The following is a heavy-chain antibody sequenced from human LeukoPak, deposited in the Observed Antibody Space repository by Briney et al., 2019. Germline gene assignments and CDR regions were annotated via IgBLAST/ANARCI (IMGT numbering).Heavy chain of an antibody. Sequence: PSETLSLTCTVSGGSISSSSYYWGWIRQPPGKGLEWIGSIYYSGSTYYNPSLKSRVTMSVDTSKNQFSLKLSSVTAADTAVYYCARELYFDWLVASFSEMGENYFDYWGQGTLVTVSS. CDR2: IYYSGST. J-gene: IGHJ4*02. CDR1: GGSISSSSYY. V-gene: IGHV4-39*07. CDR3: ARELYFDWLVASFSEMGENYFDY. D-gene: IGHD3-9*01.